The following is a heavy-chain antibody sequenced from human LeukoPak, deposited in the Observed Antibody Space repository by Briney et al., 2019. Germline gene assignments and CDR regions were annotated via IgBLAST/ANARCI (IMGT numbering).Heavy chain of an antibody. CDR3: ARIEWERLGRAFDI. J-gene: IGHJ3*02. V-gene: IGHV3-53*01. Sequence: GGSLRLSCAASGFTASDNYMTWVRQAPGKGLEWVSSIYSAGATHYAESVKGRFTISRDNSKNTLYLQMNSLRAEDMAVYYCARIEWERLGRAFDIWGQRTMVTVSS. D-gene: IGHD1-26*01. CDR1: GFTASDNY. CDR2: IYSAGAT.